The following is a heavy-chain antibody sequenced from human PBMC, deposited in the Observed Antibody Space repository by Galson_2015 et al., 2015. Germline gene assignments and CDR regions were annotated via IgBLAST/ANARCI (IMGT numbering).Heavy chain of an antibody. V-gene: IGHV3-23*01. CDR2: ISASDGTT. CDR1: GFTFSSYA. CDR3: AKSKWSYVYYCDY. J-gene: IGHJ4*02. D-gene: IGHD1-26*01. Sequence: SLRLSCAASGFTFSSYAMSWVRQAPGKGLEWVSVISASDGTTFYADSVKGRFTISRDNSKNTLYLQMNSLRAEDTAIYYCAKSKWSYVYYCDYWGQGTLVTVPS.